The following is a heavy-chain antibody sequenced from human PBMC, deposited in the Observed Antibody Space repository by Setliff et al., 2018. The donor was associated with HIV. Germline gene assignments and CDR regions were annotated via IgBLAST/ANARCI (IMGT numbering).Heavy chain of an antibody. J-gene: IGHJ4*02. CDR1: GFTFSSYA. CDR3: VRGPQFRPH. Sequence: PGGSLRLSCAASGFTFSSYAMTWVRLAPGQGPQWVALISYDGNNQWYADSVKGRFTISRDNTRSTLYLQMNRLRVEDTAVYYCVRGPQFRPHWGQGTLVTVSS. V-gene: IGHV3-30*03. CDR2: ISYDGNNQ.